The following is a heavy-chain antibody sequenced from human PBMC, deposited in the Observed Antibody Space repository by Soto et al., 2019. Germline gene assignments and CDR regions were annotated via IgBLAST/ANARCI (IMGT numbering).Heavy chain of an antibody. V-gene: IGHV4-61*01. J-gene: IGHJ6*02. D-gene: IGHD3-10*01. CDR1: GDSVSSGRFY. CDR3: ARARGNSWSSYFGLDV. Sequence: QVQLQESGPGLLKPSETLSLSCTVSGDSVSSGRFYWSWVRQSPGRTLEWIGYITYNGRTKYSPSLQSRLSISMDTSKNQVSRRLTSVTAADTAVYYCARARGNSWSSYFGLDVWGQGTTVTVSS. CDR2: ITYNGRT.